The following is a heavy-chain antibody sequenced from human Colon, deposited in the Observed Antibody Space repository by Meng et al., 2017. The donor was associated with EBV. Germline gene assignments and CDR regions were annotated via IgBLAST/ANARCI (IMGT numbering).Heavy chain of an antibody. CDR2: IYYIGGT. CDR3: ARVSGRSFDP. CDR1: GDSVATGRYY. D-gene: IGHD3-10*01. Sequence: QVQLQESGPGRVKPSEPLSLTCTVSGDSVATGRYYWSWIRQPPGKGLEWIAYIYYIGGTNYNPSLKSRLTISLDTSKNQFSLSLRSVTAADTAVYYCARVSGRSFDPWGQGTLVTVSS. V-gene: IGHV4-61*01. J-gene: IGHJ5*02.